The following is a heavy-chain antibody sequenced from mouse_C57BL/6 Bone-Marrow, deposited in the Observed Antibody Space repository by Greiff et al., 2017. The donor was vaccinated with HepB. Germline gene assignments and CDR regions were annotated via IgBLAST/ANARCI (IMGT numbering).Heavy chain of an antibody. CDR2: ISSGGSYT. D-gene: IGHD2-3*01. CDR3: ARLGIYDGYYVGAMDY. CDR1: GFTFSSYG. V-gene: IGHV5-6*01. Sequence: EVKLVESGGDLVKPGGSLKLSCAASGFTFSSYGMSWVRQTPDKRLEWVATISSGGSYTYYPDSVKGRFTISRDNAKNTLYLQMSSLKSEDTVMYYCARLGIYDGYYVGAMDYWGQGTSVTVSS. J-gene: IGHJ4*01.